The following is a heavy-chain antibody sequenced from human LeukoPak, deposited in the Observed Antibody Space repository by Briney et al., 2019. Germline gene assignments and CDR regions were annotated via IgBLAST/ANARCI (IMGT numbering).Heavy chain of an antibody. D-gene: IGHD5-18*01. Sequence: SETLSLTCTVSGDSMSDYFWTWIRQPPGKGLEWIGYAADSGSTNYNPSLKSRVTISVDSSTNHFSLRLSSVTAADTAVYYCARLTAYYYMDVWGKGTTVTVSS. CDR2: AADSGST. CDR3: ARLTAYYYMDV. J-gene: IGHJ6*03. V-gene: IGHV4-59*01. CDR1: GDSMSDYF.